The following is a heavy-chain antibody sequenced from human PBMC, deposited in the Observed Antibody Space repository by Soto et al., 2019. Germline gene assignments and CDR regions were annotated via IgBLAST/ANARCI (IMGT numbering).Heavy chain of an antibody. V-gene: IGHV3-48*02. J-gene: IGHJ4*02. CDR2: ISSASGTI. CDR3: ARGRLWSFDF. D-gene: IGHD3-10*01. Sequence: EVQMVESGGDLVQPGGSLRLSCVVSGCSCRIYSMNWVRQAPGKGLEWISYISSASGTIYYADSLKGRFTISRDNGKNALYLQMNSLTDEDTAVYYCARGRLWSFDFWGQGPLVTVSS. CDR1: GCSCRIYS.